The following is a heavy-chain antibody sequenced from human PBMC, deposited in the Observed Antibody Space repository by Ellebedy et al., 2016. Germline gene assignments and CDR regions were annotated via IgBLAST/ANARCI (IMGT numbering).Heavy chain of an antibody. CDR3: AREIVVIPAAMVSYYYYGMDV. V-gene: IGHV1-18*01. CDR2: ISAYNGNT. Sequence: ASVKVSXXASGYTFTSYGISWVRQAPGQGLEWMGWISAYNGNTNYAQKLQGRVTMTTDTSTSTAYMELRSLRSDDTAVYYCAREIVVIPAAMVSYYYYGMDVWGQGTTVTVSS. J-gene: IGHJ6*02. D-gene: IGHD2-2*01. CDR1: GYTFTSYG.